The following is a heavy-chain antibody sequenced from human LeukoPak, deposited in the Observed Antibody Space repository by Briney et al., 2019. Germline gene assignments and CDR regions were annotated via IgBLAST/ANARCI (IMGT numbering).Heavy chain of an antibody. D-gene: IGHD2-21*02. CDR1: GGSISSGSYF. CDR3: ARDQQLSYCGGDCYPAN. CDR2: IYTSGST. V-gene: IGHV4-61*02. Sequence: PSQTLSLTCTVSGGSISSGSYFWSWIRQPAGKGLEWIGRIYTSGSTDYNPSLQSRVTMSVDTSKNQFSLKLNSVTAADTAVYYCARDQQLSYCGGDCYPANWGQGTLVTVYS. J-gene: IGHJ4*02.